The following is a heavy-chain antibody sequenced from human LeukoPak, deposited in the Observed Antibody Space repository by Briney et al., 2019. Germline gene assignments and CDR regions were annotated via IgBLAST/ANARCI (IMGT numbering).Heavy chain of an antibody. CDR2: ISGGGGST. CDR3: AKGGKWDVTPFDY. V-gene: IGHV3-23*01. Sequence: GGSLRLSCAASEFTFTSYSMNWVRQAPGKGLEWVSTISGGGGSTYYADSVKGRFTISRDNSKNTLYLQVNSLRAEDTAVYYCAKGGKWDVTPFDYWGQGTLVTVSS. CDR1: EFTFTSYS. J-gene: IGHJ4*02. D-gene: IGHD1-26*01.